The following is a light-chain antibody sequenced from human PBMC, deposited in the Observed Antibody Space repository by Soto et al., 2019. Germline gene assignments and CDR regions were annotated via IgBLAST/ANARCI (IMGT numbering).Light chain of an antibody. CDR3: QQVNSYPIT. J-gene: IGKJ5*01. Sequence: DIQLTQSPSFLSASVGDRVTITCRASQGISSYLAWYQQKPGKAPKLLIYAASTLQSVVPSRFSGSGSGTDFTLTTSSLQSEDFATDYCQQVNSYPITFGQGTRLEIK. V-gene: IGKV1-9*01. CDR2: AAS. CDR1: QGISSY.